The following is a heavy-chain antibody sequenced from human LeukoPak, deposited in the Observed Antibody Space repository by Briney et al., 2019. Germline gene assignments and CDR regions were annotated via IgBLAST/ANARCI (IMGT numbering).Heavy chain of an antibody. J-gene: IGHJ5*02. CDR3: ARHGLYRNWFDP. CDR2: IYYSGST. Sequence: SETLSLTCTVSGGSISSSSYYWGWIRQPPGKGLEWIGSIYYSGSTYYNPSLKSRVTISVDTSKNQFSLKLSSVTAADTAVYYCARHGLYRNWFDPWGQGTLVTVSS. D-gene: IGHD1-14*01. V-gene: IGHV4-39*01. CDR1: GGSISSSSYY.